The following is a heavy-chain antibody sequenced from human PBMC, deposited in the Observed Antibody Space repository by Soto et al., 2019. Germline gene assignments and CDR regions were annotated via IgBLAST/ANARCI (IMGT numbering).Heavy chain of an antibody. D-gene: IGHD3-3*01. V-gene: IGHV1-69*13. J-gene: IGHJ6*02. CDR1: GGTFSSYA. CDR2: IIPIFGTA. CDR3: ARDRAYYDFWSGYSAPYYYYYGMDV. Sequence: GASVKVSCKASGGTFSSYAISWVRQAPGQGLEWMGGIIPIFGTANYAQKFQGRVTITADESTSTAYMELSSLRSEDTAVYYCARDRAYYDFWSGYSAPYYYYYGMDVWGQGTTVTVSS.